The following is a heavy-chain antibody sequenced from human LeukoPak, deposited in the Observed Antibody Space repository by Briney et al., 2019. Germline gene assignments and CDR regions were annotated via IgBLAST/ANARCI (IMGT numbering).Heavy chain of an antibody. D-gene: IGHD5-18*01. J-gene: IGHJ4*02. Sequence: PSETLSLTCTVSGGSISSSSYYRGWIRQPPGKGLEWIGSIYYSGSTYYNPSLKSRVTISVDTSKNQFSLKLSSVTAADTAVYYCARGGAAMVPLDYWGQGTLVTVSS. CDR1: GGSISSSSYY. CDR2: IYYSGST. V-gene: IGHV4-39*07. CDR3: ARGGAAMVPLDY.